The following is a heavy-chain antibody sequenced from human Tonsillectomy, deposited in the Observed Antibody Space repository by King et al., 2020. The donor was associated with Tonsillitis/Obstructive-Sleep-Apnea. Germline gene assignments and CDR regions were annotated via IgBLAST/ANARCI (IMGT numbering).Heavy chain of an antibody. CDR2: IYPGDSDT. CDR3: ARLGGFCTSTSFSYFYFYYMDV. CDR1: GYSFTSYW. V-gene: IGHV5-51*01. D-gene: IGHD2-2*01. J-gene: IGHJ6*03. Sequence: QLVQSGAEVKKPGESLKISCEGSGYSFTSYWIGWVRQMPGKGLEWMGFIYPGDSDTRYSPSFQGQVAISADKSISTAYLQWSSLKASDTAMYYCARLGGFCTSTSFSYFYFYYMDVWGKGTTVTVSS.